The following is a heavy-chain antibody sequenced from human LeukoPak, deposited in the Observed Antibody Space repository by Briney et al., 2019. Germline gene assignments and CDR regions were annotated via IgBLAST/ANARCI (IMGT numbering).Heavy chain of an antibody. Sequence: PGGSLRLSCAASGFTFSDYYMSWIRQAPGKGLEWVSYISSSATTIYYADSVKGRFTISRDNAKNSLYLQMNSLRAEDTAVYYCARERRGDYEFDNWGQGTLVTVSS. V-gene: IGHV3-11*04. D-gene: IGHD4-17*01. CDR3: ARERRGDYEFDN. CDR2: ISSSATTI. CDR1: GFTFSDYY. J-gene: IGHJ4*02.